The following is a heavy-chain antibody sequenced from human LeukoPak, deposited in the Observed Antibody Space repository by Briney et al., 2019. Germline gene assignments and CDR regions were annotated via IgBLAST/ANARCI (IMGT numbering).Heavy chain of an antibody. J-gene: IGHJ4*02. V-gene: IGHV1-18*01. CDR1: GYTFTSYG. Sequence: ASVKVSCKASGYTFTSYGISWVRQAPGQGLEWMGWISAYNGNTNYAQKLQGRVTMTTDTSTSTAYMELRSLRSDDTAVYYCARDSWQQLGEYYFDYWGRGTLVTVSS. D-gene: IGHD6-13*01. CDR3: ARDSWQQLGEYYFDY. CDR2: ISAYNGNT.